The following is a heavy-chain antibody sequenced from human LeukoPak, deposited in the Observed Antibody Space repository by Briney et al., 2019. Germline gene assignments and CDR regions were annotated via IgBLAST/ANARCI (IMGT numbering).Heavy chain of an antibody. J-gene: IGHJ4*02. CDR3: ARLKVTGYSSSWYSFGGYYFDY. D-gene: IGHD6-13*01. Sequence: SETLSLTCAVYGGSFSGYYWSWIRQPPGKGLEWIGEINHSGSTNYNPSLKSRVTISVDTSKNQFSLKLSSVTAADTAVYYCARLKVTGYSSSWYSFGGYYFDYWGQGTLVTVSS. CDR2: INHSGST. V-gene: IGHV4-34*01. CDR1: GGSFSGYY.